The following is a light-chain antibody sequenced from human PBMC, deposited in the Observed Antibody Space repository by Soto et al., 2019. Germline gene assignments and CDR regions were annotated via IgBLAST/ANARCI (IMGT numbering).Light chain of an antibody. CDR2: DVS. CDR1: SRDVGGYDY. Sequence: HSVLTQPASVSGSPGQSITISCTGTSRDVGGYDYVSWYQQLPDKAPKLMIFDVSNRPAGVSHRFSGSKSGNTASLTISGLQPEDEADYFCSSYTMSSTRNVFGTGTKLTVL. V-gene: IGLV2-14*03. CDR3: SSYTMSSTRNV. J-gene: IGLJ1*01.